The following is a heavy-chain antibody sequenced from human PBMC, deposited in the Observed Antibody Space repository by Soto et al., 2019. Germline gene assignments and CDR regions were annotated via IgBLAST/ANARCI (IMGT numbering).Heavy chain of an antibody. CDR3: ARGKGLRFLEWLIDGMDG. V-gene: IGHV1-8*01. D-gene: IGHD3-3*01. Sequence: ASVTVSCTASGSTFTSYDSNLVRQAPGQGLEWMGWMNPNSGNTGYAQKFQGRVTMTRNTSISTAYMELSSLRSEDTAVYYCARGKGLRFLEWLIDGMDGWGQGTTVTVS. CDR1: GSTFTSYD. CDR2: MNPNSGNT. J-gene: IGHJ6*02.